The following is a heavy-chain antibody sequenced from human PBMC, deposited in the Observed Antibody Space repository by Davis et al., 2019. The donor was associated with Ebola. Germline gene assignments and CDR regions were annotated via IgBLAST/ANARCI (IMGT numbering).Heavy chain of an antibody. CDR1: GFSVSGKY. Sequence: GGSLRLSCEVSGFSVSGKYMSWVRQAPGKGPEWVAVFYRDGRTYHADSVKGRFTISRDNSKNTVYLQMNSLRAEDTAMYYCTRHVSGDFWYFDLWGRGTRVTVSS. D-gene: IGHD4-17*01. J-gene: IGHJ2*01. CDR3: TRHVSGDFWYFDL. CDR2: FYRDGRT. V-gene: IGHV3-53*01.